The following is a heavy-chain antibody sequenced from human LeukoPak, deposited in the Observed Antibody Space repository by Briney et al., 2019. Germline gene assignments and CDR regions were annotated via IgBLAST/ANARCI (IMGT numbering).Heavy chain of an antibody. CDR1: CGSFSGYY. Sequence: SETLSLTCAVYCGSFSGYYWSSVRQPPGNGLEWIGEINQSGSTNYNPSLKSRVTISVDTSKNQFSLKLSSVTAADAAVYYCARGKFYDSSGYYYWGQGTLVTVSS. V-gene: IGHV4-34*01. D-gene: IGHD3-22*01. J-gene: IGHJ4*02. CDR2: INQSGST. CDR3: ARGKFYDSSGYYY.